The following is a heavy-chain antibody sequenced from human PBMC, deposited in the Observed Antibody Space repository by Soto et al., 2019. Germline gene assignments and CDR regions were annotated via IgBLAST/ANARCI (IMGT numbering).Heavy chain of an antibody. Sequence: PGGSLRLSCAASGFTFSSYWMSWVRQAPGKGLEWVANIKQDGSEKYYVDSVKGRFTISRDNAKNSLYLQMNSLRAEDTAVYYCARVGYCTNGVCYPPLYYFDYWGQGTLVTVSS. CDR1: GFTFSSYW. J-gene: IGHJ4*02. D-gene: IGHD2-8*01. CDR3: ARVGYCTNGVCYPPLYYFDY. V-gene: IGHV3-7*04. CDR2: IKQDGSEK.